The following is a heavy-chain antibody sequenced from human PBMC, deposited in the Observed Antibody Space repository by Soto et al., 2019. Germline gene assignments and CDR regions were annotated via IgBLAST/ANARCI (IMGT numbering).Heavy chain of an antibody. V-gene: IGHV3-33*01. CDR1: GFTFSSYG. D-gene: IGHD1-20*01. CDR3: ARGPRYNWNAGLDY. J-gene: IGHJ4*02. Sequence: GGSLRLSCAASGFTFSSYGMHWVRQAPGKGLEWVAVIWYDGSNKYYADSVKGRFTISRDNSKNTLYLQMNSLRAEDTAVYYCARGPRYNWNAGLDYWGQGTLVTVSS. CDR2: IWYDGSNK.